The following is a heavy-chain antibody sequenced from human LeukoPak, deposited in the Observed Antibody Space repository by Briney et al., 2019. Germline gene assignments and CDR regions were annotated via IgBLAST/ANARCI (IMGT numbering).Heavy chain of an antibody. D-gene: IGHD5-18*01. CDR2: THHSGAT. Sequence: NPSETLSLTCSVSGVSITSNYWSWLRQPPGRGLEWLGYTHHSGATSYNPSLKSRSTMSLDTSNNQFSLKLSSVTAADTAVYYCARSSGHSYGDFDYWGQGNLVTVSS. CDR3: ARSSGHSYGDFDY. CDR1: GVSITSNY. J-gene: IGHJ4*02. V-gene: IGHV4-59*01.